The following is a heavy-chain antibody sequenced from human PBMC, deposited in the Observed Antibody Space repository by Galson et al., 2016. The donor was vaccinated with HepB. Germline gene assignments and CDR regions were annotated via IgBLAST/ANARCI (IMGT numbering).Heavy chain of an antibody. CDR3: ARDPPDIAVVKFDS. Sequence: SVKVSCKASGCTFTGFYMHWVRQAPGQGLEWMGWINPNSGDTNYAQKFQGRVTMTRDTSISTAYMEVSRLRSDDTAVYYCARDPPDIAVVKFDSWGQGTLVTVSS. J-gene: IGHJ4*02. D-gene: IGHD5-18*01. V-gene: IGHV1-2*02. CDR1: GCTFTGFY. CDR2: INPNSGDT.